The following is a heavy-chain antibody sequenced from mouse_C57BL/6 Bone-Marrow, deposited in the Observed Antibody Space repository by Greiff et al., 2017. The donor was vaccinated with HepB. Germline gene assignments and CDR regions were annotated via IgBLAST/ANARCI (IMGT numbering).Heavy chain of an antibody. CDR1: GYTFTSYW. Sequence: QVQLQQPGAELVKPGASVKMSCKASGYTFTSYWITWVKQRPGQGLEWIGDIYPGSGSTNYNEKFKGKATLTADKSSSTAYMELRSLTSEDSAVYFCARRWFAYWGQGTLVTVSA. V-gene: IGHV1-55*01. J-gene: IGHJ3*01. CDR3: ARRWFAY. CDR2: IYPGSGST.